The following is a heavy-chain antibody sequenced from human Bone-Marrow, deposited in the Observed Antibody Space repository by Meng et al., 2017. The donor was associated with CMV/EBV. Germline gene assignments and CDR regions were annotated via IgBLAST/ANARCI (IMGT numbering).Heavy chain of an antibody. D-gene: IGHD6-19*01. J-gene: IGHJ4*02. CDR3: ARWYSSGWTPHFDY. CDR1: GGTFSSYA. CDR2: IIPILGIA. V-gene: IGHV1-69*10. Sequence: SVKVSCKASGGTFSSYAISWVRQAPGQGLEWMGGIIPILGIANYAQKFQGRVTITTDESTSTAYMELSSLRSEDTAVYYCARWYSSGWTPHFDYWGQGTLVTVSS.